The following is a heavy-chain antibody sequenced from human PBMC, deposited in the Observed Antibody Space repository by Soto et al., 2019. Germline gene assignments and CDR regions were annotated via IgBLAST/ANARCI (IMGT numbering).Heavy chain of an antibody. D-gene: IGHD2-15*01. CDR2: ISPDGITT. CDR1: GFTFRNFW. CDR3: ADSWLLTSY. Sequence: PGGSLRLSCAASGFTFRNFWMHWVRQAPGKGLVWVSRISPDGITTSYADSVKGRFTISRDNAKSTLYLQMNSLRAEDTAVYYCADSWLLTSYSGPAPLVTVSS. J-gene: IGHJ4*02. V-gene: IGHV3-74*01.